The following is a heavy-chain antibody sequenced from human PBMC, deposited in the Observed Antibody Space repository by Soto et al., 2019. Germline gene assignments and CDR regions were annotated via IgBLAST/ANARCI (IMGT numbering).Heavy chain of an antibody. J-gene: IGHJ6*02. CDR3: ARAVWNYDYNYYGMDV. V-gene: IGHV1-69*06. CDR2: IIPIFGTA. CDR1: GGTFSSYA. D-gene: IGHD1-7*01. Sequence: HVQLVQSGAEVKKPGSSVKVSCKASGGTFSSYAISWVRQAPGQGLEWMGGIIPIFGTANYAQKFQGRVTITADKSTSTAYMELSSLRSQDTAVYYCARAVWNYDYNYYGMDVWGQGTTVTVSS.